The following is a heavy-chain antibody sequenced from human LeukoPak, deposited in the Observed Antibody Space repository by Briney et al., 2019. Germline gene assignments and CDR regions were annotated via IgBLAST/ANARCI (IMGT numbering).Heavy chain of an antibody. CDR3: ASGGLRDYYYYYMDV. CDR1: GGTFSSYA. V-gene: IGHV1-69*05. Sequence: SVKVSCKASGGTFSSYATSWVRQAPGQGLEWMGGIIPIFGTANYAQKFQGRVTITTDESTSTAYMELSSLRSEDTAVYYCASGGLRDYYYYYMDVWGKGTTVTVSS. D-gene: IGHD5/OR15-5a*01. J-gene: IGHJ6*03. CDR2: IIPIFGTA.